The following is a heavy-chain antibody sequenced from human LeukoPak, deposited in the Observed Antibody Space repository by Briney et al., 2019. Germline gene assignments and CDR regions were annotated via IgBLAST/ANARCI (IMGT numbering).Heavy chain of an antibody. CDR1: GGSVSSGSYY. J-gene: IGHJ6*02. D-gene: IGHD2-2*01. V-gene: IGHV4-61*01. CDR3: ARGRSLGYCSSTSCWRSYYGMDV. Sequence: PSETLSLTCTVSGGSVSSGSYYWSWIRQPPGKGLEWIGYIYYSGSTNYNPSLKSRVTISVDTSKNQFSLKLSSVTAADTAVYYCARGRSLGYCSSTSCWRSYYGMDVWGQGTTVTVSS. CDR2: IYYSGST.